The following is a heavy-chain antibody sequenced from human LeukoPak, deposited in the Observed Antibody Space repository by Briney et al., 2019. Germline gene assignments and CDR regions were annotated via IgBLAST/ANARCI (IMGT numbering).Heavy chain of an antibody. CDR2: IRQDGSVQ. CDR3: VRDGGVSGYDLLDY. Sequence: PGGSLRLSCAASGFTFSSYWMSWVRQAPGKGLEWVANIRQDGSVQNYVDSVKGRFTISRDNPKNSVYLQMSSLRAEDTAVYYCVRDGGVSGYDLLDYWGQGTLVTVSS. V-gene: IGHV3-7*01. J-gene: IGHJ4*02. D-gene: IGHD5-12*01. CDR1: GFTFSSYW.